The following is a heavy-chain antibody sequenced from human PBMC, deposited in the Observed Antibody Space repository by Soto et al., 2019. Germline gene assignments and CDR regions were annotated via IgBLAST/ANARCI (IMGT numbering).Heavy chain of an antibody. D-gene: IGHD2-2*02. CDR1: GFTFSSYD. Sequence: EVQLVESGGGLVQPGGSLSLSCAASGFTFSSYDMHWVRQATGKGLEWVSAIGTAGDTYYPGSVKGRFTISRENAKNSLYLQMNSLRAGDTAVYYCARVCSSTSCYMSYGMDVWGQGTTVTVSS. CDR3: ARVCSSTSCYMSYGMDV. V-gene: IGHV3-13*04. J-gene: IGHJ6*02. CDR2: IGTAGDT.